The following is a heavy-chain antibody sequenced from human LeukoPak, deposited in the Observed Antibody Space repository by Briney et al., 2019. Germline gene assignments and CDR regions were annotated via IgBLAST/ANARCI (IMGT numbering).Heavy chain of an antibody. V-gene: IGHV1-2*02. J-gene: IGHJ5*02. Sequence: GASMKVSCKASGYTFTGYYMHWVRQAPGQGLEWMGWINPNSGGTNYAQKFQGRVTMTRDTSISTAYMELSRLRSDDTAVYYCARGKDIVVVERAWFDPWGQGTLVTVSS. CDR1: GYTFTGYY. CDR2: INPNSGGT. D-gene: IGHD2-15*01. CDR3: ARGKDIVVVERAWFDP.